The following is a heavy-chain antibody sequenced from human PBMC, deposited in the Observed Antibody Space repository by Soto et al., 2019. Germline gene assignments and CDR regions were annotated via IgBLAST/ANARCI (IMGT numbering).Heavy chain of an antibody. CDR1: GYTFTSYG. Sequence: ASVKVSCKASGYTFTSYGISWVRQAPGQGLEWMGWISAYNGNTNYAQKLQGRVTMTTDTSTSTAYMELRSLRSDDTAVYYCAGGPTRRELQFFDWLPTPYPYYRDVGGKGTRFTFS. J-gene: IGHJ6*03. CDR2: ISAYNGNT. V-gene: IGHV1-18*01. D-gene: IGHD3-9*01. CDR3: AGGPTRRELQFFDWLPTPYPYYRDV.